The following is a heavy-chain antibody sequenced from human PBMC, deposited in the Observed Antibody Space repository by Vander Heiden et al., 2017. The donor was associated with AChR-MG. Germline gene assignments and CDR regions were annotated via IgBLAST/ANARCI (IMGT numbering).Heavy chain of an antibody. D-gene: IGHD6-13*01. CDR2: FDPEDGET. CDR3: ATYSSSWYNLDY. V-gene: IGHV1-24*01. CDR1: GYTLTELS. J-gene: IGHJ4*02. Sequence: QVQLVQSGAEVKKPGASVKVSCKVSGYTLTELSMHWVRQAPGKGFEWMGGFDPEDGETIYAQKFQGRVTMTEDTSTDTAYMELRSMRSEDTAVYYCATYSSSWYNLDYWGQGTLVTVSS.